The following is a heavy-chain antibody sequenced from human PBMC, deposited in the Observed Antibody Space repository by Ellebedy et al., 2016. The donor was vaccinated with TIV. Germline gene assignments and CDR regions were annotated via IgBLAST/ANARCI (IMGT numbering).Heavy chain of an antibody. CDR1: GYTFSGYY. J-gene: IGHJ4*02. CDR3: ARVTDTAMATLDY. D-gene: IGHD5-18*01. CDR2: INPNNGYT. V-gene: IGHV1-2*02. Sequence: ASVKVSCKASGYTFSGYYIHWVRQAPGQGLEWMGWINPNNGYTNYAQQFQGRITMTRDTSISTGYMELRRLTSDDTAVYYCARVTDTAMATLDYWGQGTLVTVSS.